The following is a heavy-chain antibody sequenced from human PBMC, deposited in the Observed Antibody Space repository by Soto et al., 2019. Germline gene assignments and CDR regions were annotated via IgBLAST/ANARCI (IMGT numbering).Heavy chain of an antibody. CDR1: GFTFSSYA. CDR2: ISYDGSNK. V-gene: IGHV3-30-3*01. Sequence: HPGGSLRLSCAASGFTFSSYAMHWVRQAPGKGLEWVAVISYDGSNKYYADSVKGRFTISRDNSKNTLYLQMNSLRAEDTAVYYCARDRGYDFWSGLDYYYYGMDVWGQRTTVTVSS. J-gene: IGHJ6*02. CDR3: ARDRGYDFWSGLDYYYYGMDV. D-gene: IGHD3-3*01.